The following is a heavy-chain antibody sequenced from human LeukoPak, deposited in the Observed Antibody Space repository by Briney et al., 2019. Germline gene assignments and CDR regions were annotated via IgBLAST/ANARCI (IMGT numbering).Heavy chain of an antibody. Sequence: ASVKVSCKASGYTFTSYYMHWVRQAPGQGLEWMGIITPSGGSTSYAQKFQGRVTMTRDTSTSTVYMELSSLRSEDTAVYYCARDTNYYYGSGSYKIDYWGQGTLVTVSS. CDR1: GYTFTSYY. CDR3: ARDTNYYYGSGSYKIDY. V-gene: IGHV1-46*01. D-gene: IGHD3-10*01. J-gene: IGHJ4*02. CDR2: ITPSGGST.